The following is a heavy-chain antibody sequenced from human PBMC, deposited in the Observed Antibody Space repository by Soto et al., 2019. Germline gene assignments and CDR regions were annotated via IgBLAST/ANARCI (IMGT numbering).Heavy chain of an antibody. J-gene: IGHJ4*02. CDR1: GYTFTRNA. D-gene: IGHD2-21*01. CDR3: ARSETDSSRFDF. Sequence: QVQLVQSGAEVKKPGASVKVSCKASGYTFTRNAIHWVRQAPGQRLEWIGKIDAGNGITKYSQKFQDRVTITRDTSASAAYMELRTLRSEDTSIYYCARSETDSSRFDFWGQGTLVTVSS. CDR2: IDAGNGIT. V-gene: IGHV1-3*01.